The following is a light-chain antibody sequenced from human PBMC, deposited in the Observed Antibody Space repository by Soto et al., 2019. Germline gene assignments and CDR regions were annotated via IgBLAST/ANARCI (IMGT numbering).Light chain of an antibody. CDR1: SSDVGGYNS. CDR2: EVT. J-gene: IGLJ3*02. V-gene: IGLV2-14*01. CDR3: SSYAGSSTFEV. Sequence: QSALTQPASVSGSPGQSIAISCTGTSSDVGGYNSVSWYQQHPGKVPKLIIYEVTNRPSGVSNRFSGSKSGNTASLTISGLQADDEADYYCSSYAGSSTFEVFGGGTKLTVL.